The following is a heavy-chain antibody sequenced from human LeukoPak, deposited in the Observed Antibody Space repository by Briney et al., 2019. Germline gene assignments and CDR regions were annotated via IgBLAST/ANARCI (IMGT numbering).Heavy chain of an antibody. V-gene: IGHV4-30-2*01. CDR2: IYHSGNT. J-gene: IGHJ4*02. D-gene: IGHD5-24*01. CDR1: GGSISIGGNY. Sequence: SETLSLTCTVSGGSISIGGNYWSWIRQPPGKGLEWIGYIYHSGNTNYNPSLKSRVSISVDRSKNQFFLKLSSVTAADTAVYYCARVEMATIRYFDSWGQGTLVTVSS. CDR3: ARVEMATIRYFDS.